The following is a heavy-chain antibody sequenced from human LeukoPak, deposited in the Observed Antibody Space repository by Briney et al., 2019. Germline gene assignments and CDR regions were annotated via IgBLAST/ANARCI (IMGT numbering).Heavy chain of an antibody. Sequence: GGSLRLSCAASGFTFSSYAMSWVRQAPGKGLEWVSAISGSGGSTYYADSVKGRFTISRDNSKNTLYLQMNSLRAEDTAVYYCAKSDIAAAGIAYYFDYWGQGTLVTVSS. CDR1: GFTFSSYA. V-gene: IGHV3-23*01. J-gene: IGHJ4*02. D-gene: IGHD6-13*01. CDR3: AKSDIAAAGIAYYFDY. CDR2: ISGSGGST.